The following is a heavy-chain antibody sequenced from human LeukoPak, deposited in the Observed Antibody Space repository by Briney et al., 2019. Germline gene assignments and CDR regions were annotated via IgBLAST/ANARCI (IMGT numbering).Heavy chain of an antibody. CDR1: GFTFSSYW. V-gene: IGHV3-74*01. CDR2: INSDGSST. CDR3: ARGPRTYYYDSSGYYPN. J-gene: IGHJ4*02. D-gene: IGHD3-22*01. Sequence: GGSLRLSCAASGFTFSSYWMHWVRQAPGKGLVWVSRINSDGSSTSYADSVKGRFTISRDNAKNTLYPQMNSLRAEDTAVYYCARGPRTYYYDSSGYYPNWGQGTLVTVSS.